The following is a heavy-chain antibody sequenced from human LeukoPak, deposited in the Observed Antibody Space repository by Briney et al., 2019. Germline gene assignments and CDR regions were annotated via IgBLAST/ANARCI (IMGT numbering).Heavy chain of an antibody. CDR2: IIPILGIA. CDR1: GGTFSSYT. D-gene: IGHD2-2*02. CDR3: ARVIDYCSSTSCYNYFDY. J-gene: IGHJ4*02. Sequence: SVKVSCTASGGTFSSYTISWVRQAPGQRLEWMGRIIPILGIANYAQKFQGRVTITADKSTSTAYMELSSLRSEDTAVYYCARVIDYCSSTSCYNYFDYWGQGTLVTVSS. V-gene: IGHV1-69*02.